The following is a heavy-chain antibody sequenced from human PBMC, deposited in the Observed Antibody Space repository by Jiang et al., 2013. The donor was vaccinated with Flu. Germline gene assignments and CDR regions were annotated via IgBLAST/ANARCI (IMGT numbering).Heavy chain of an antibody. V-gene: IGHV7-4-1*02. D-gene: IGHD6-19*01. CDR3: ARDEVVEVAGGEHDYAYHGMDV. Sequence: QSGSELKKPGASVNVSCKASGYIFSNYAMNWVRQAPGQGLEWMGWLNTDTGNPTYAQGFTGRFVFSMGASASTALLQISSLETEDSAIYYCARDEVVEVAGGEHDYAYHGMDVWG. J-gene: IGHJ6*01. CDR1: GYIFSNYA. CDR2: LNTDTGNP.